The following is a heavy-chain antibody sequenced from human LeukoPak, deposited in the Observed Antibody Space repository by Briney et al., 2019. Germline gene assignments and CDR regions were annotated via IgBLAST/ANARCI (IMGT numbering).Heavy chain of an antibody. Sequence: PSQTLSLTCTVSGGSISSGDYYWSWIRQPPGKGLEWIGYIYYSGSTYYNPTLKSRVTISVDTSNNQFSLKLSSVTAADTAVYYCARDLPALVLVYWGQGTLVTVSS. V-gene: IGHV4-30-4*01. CDR3: ARDLPALVLVY. CDR1: GGSISSGDYY. D-gene: IGHD5-18*01. J-gene: IGHJ4*02. CDR2: IYYSGST.